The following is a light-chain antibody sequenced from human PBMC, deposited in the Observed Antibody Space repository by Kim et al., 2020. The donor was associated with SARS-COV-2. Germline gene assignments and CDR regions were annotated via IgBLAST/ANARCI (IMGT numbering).Light chain of an antibody. CDR2: SNN. J-gene: IGLJ1*01. CDR3: AAWDDSLYGHV. CDR1: SSNIGSNA. Sequence: GQSVTISCSGSSSNIGSNAVNWYQQLPETAPKLLSYSNNQRPSGVPDRFSGSKSGTSASLAISGLQSEDEADYYCAAWDDSLYGHVFGTGTKVTVL. V-gene: IGLV1-44*01.